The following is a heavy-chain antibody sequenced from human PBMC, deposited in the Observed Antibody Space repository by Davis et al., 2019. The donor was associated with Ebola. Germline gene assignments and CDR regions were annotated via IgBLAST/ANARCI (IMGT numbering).Heavy chain of an antibody. J-gene: IGHJ4*02. D-gene: IGHD2-15*01. V-gene: IGHV1-46*01. CDR3: AKLREYCNGGSCYLDS. CDR1: GYTITTHY. CDR2: INPSAGTT. Sequence: ASVKVSCKASGYTITTHYIHWVRQAPGQGLEWMGIINPSAGTTNYAQNFQGRVTMTRDTSISTAYMELSRLRSDDTALYYCAKLREYCNGGSCYLDSWGQGTLVSVSS.